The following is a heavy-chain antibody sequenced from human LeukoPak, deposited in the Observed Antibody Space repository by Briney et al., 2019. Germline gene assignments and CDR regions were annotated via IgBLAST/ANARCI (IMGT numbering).Heavy chain of an antibody. J-gene: IGHJ4*02. D-gene: IGHD3-22*01. CDR3: AKPPHNTGYYDC. CDR1: GFTFSTYG. V-gene: IGHV3-30*02. Sequence: GGSLRLSCAASGFTFSTYGMHWVRQAPGKGLEWVAFIQYDGNNKYYADSVEGRFTISRDNSKNTLYLQMNSLTTDDTAVYYCAKPPHNTGYYDCWGQGTLVTVSS. CDR2: IQYDGNNK.